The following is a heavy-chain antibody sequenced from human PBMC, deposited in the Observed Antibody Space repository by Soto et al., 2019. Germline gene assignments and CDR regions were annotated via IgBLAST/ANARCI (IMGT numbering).Heavy chain of an antibody. Sequence: GESLKISCKGSGYSFTTNWIGWVRQMPGKGLEWMGVIYPGDSDTRYSPSLQGQVAISADKSINTAYLQWSSLKASDTAMYYCARHSGVAEDGTDWGQGTLVTVP. V-gene: IGHV5-51*01. J-gene: IGHJ1*01. CDR1: GYSFTTNW. D-gene: IGHD6-13*01. CDR2: IYPGDSDT. CDR3: ARHSGVAEDGTD.